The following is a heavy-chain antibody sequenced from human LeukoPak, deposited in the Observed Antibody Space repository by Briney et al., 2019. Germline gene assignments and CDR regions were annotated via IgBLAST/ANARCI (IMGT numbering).Heavy chain of an antibody. CDR3: ARLAYSSGWFPFDY. CDR2: ISAYNGNT. J-gene: IGHJ4*02. V-gene: IGHV1-18*01. D-gene: IGHD6-19*01. CDR1: GYTFTSYG. Sequence: ASVKVSCKASGYTFTSYGISWVRQAPGQGLEWMGWISAYNGNTNYAQKLQGRVTMTTDTSTSTAYMELRSLRSDDTAVYYCARLAYSSGWFPFDYWGQGTLVTVSS.